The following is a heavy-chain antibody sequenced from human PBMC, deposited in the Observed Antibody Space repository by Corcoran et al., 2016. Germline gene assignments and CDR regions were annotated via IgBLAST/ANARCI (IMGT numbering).Heavy chain of an antibody. CDR3: ARDVGDRGLDY. V-gene: IGHV1-46*01. Sequence: QVQLVQSGAEVKKPGASVKVSCKASGYTFTSYYMHWVRQAPGQGLEWMGIINPSGGSTSYAQKFQGRVTMTRDTSTSTVYMELISLRSEDTAVYYCARDVGDRGLDYWGQGTLVTVSS. CDR2: INPSGGST. J-gene: IGHJ4*02. CDR1: GYTFTSYY. D-gene: IGHD2-21*01.